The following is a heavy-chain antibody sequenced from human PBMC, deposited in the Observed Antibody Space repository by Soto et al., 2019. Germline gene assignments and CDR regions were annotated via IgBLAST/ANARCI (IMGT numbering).Heavy chain of an antibody. CDR1: GFTFSSYA. Sequence: QAHLVESGGGVVQPGGSLRLSCAASGFTFSSYAMHWVRQAPGKGLEWVALMWYDRSHTYYAESVKGRFNISRDESKNMLFLHMRGVRAEDTAVYYCSRDRSWRTGYYSGIEVWGQGTTVTVS. CDR3: SRDRSWRTGYYSGIEV. J-gene: IGHJ6*02. CDR2: MWYDRSHT. V-gene: IGHV3-33*01. D-gene: IGHD1-1*01.